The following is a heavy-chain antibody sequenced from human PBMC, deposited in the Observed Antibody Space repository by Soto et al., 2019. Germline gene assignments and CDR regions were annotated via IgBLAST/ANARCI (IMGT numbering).Heavy chain of an antibody. Sequence: SVKVSCKASGGTFSNFPISWVRQAPGQGLEWMGGIIPIFGTANYAQKFQGRVTITADESTSTAYMELSSLRSEDTAVYYCARGVVRAYYYGMDVWGQGTTVTVSS. CDR2: IIPIFGTA. CDR1: GGTFSNFP. CDR3: ARGVVRAYYYGMDV. V-gene: IGHV1-69*13. J-gene: IGHJ6*02. D-gene: IGHD2-15*01.